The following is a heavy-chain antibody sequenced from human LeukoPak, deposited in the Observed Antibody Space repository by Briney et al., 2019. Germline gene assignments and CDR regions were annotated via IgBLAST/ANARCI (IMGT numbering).Heavy chain of an antibody. Sequence: PGGSLRLSCAASGFTFSSYGMHWVRQAPGKGLEWVAVIWYDGSNKYYADSVKGRFTISRDNSKNTLYLQMNSLRAEDTAVYYCAKGGQPNYYYYYMDVWGKGTTVTVSS. J-gene: IGHJ6*03. D-gene: IGHD1-26*01. CDR1: GFTFSSYG. CDR3: AKGGQPNYYYYYMDV. CDR2: IWYDGSNK. V-gene: IGHV3-33*06.